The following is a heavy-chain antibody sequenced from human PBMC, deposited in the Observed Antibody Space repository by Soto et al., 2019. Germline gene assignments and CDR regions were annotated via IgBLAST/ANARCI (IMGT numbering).Heavy chain of an antibody. D-gene: IGHD3-22*01. Sequence: AASVKVSCKASGYTFTSYGISWVRQAPGQGLEWMGWISAYNGNTNYAQKLQGRVTMTTDTSTSTAYMELRSLRSDNTAVYYCARDVRYYDSSGDEAYFQHWGQGTLVTVSS. CDR2: ISAYNGNT. CDR1: GYTFTSYG. J-gene: IGHJ1*01. CDR3: ARDVRYYDSSGDEAYFQH. V-gene: IGHV1-18*01.